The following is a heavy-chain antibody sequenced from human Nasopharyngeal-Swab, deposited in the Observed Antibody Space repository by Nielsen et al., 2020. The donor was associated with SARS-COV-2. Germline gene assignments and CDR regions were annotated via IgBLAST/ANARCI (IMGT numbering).Heavy chain of an antibody. CDR1: GGSISNGGYS. CDR3: ARVFQEQQLAGGYYYGMDV. CDR2: IYHSGST. Sequence: SETLSLTCAVPGGSISNGGYSWSWIRQPPGKGLEWIGYIYHSGSTYYNPSLKSRVTISVDRSKNQFSLKLSSVTAADTAVYYCARVFQEQQLAGGYYYGMDVWGQGTTVTVSS. J-gene: IGHJ6*02. V-gene: IGHV4-30-2*01. D-gene: IGHD6-13*01.